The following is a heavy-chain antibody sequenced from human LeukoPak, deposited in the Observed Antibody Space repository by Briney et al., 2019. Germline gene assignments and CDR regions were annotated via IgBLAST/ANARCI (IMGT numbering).Heavy chain of an antibody. V-gene: IGHV4-34*01. J-gene: IGHJ4*02. CDR3: ARSSDYSNYFDY. Sequence: PSETLSLTCAVYGGSFSGYYWSWIRQPPGKGLEWIGEINHSGSTNYNPSLKSRVTISVDTSKNQFSLKLSSVTAADTAVYYCARSSDYSNYFDYWGQGTLVTVSS. CDR1: GGSFSGYY. CDR2: INHSGST. D-gene: IGHD4-11*01.